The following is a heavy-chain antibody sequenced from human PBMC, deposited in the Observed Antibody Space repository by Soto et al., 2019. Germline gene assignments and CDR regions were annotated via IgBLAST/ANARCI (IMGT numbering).Heavy chain of an antibody. Sequence: QVQLVESGGGVVQPGRSLRLSCAASGFTFSSYSMHWVRQAPGKGLEWVAVIWYDGSNKYYADSVKGRFTISRDNSKNTLYLQMNSLRAEDTAVYYCAREGYEGYYFDYWGQGTLVTVSS. D-gene: IGHD2-2*01. CDR1: GFTFSSYS. V-gene: IGHV3-33*01. CDR3: AREGYEGYYFDY. J-gene: IGHJ4*02. CDR2: IWYDGSNK.